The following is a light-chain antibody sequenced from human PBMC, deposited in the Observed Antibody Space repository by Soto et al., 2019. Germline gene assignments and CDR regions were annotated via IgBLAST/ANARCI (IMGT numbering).Light chain of an antibody. V-gene: IGLV2-14*01. J-gene: IGLJ1*01. CDR3: SSYTSSSTYV. Sequence: QSVLTQPASVSGSPGQSITISCTGTSSDVGGYNYVSWYQQHPGKAPKLMIYDVSNRPSGVSNRFPGSKSGNTASLTISGLQAEDEADYSCSSYTSSSTYVFGTGTKVTVL. CDR1: SSDVGGYNY. CDR2: DVS.